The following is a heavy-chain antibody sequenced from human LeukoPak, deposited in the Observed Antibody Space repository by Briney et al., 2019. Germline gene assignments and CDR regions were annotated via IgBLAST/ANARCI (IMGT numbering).Heavy chain of an antibody. CDR3: ARAGIAVAGTLDY. Sequence: SETLSLTCTVSGGSLSSSNWWSWVRQPPGKGLEWIGEIYHSGSTNYNPSLKSRVTISVDKSKNQFSLKLSSVTAADTAVYYCARAGIAVAGTLDYWGQGTLVTVSS. CDR1: GGSLSSSNW. CDR2: IYHSGST. J-gene: IGHJ4*02. V-gene: IGHV4-4*02. D-gene: IGHD6-19*01.